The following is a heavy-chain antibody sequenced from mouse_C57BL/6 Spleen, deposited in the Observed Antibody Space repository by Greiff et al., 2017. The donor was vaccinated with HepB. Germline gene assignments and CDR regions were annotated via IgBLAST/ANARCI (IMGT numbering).Heavy chain of an antibody. CDR1: GYAFSSSW. CDR2: IYPGDGDT. Sequence: QVQLQQSGPELVKPGASVKISCKASGYAFSSSWMNWVKQRPGKGLEWIGRIYPGDGDTNYNGKFKGKATLTADKSSSTAYMQLSSLTSEDSAVYFCASGFYYGNYNAMDYWGQGTSVTVSS. J-gene: IGHJ4*01. V-gene: IGHV1-82*01. D-gene: IGHD2-1*01. CDR3: ASGFYYGNYNAMDY.